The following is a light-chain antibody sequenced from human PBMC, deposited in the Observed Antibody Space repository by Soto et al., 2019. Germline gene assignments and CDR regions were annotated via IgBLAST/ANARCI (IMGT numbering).Light chain of an antibody. Sequence: SVLPQSQGTVSLSPGERATLHCRASQSVSSSYLAWYQQKPGQAPRLLIYGASSRATGIPDRFSGSGSGTDFTLTISSVHPDDFATYYCQQYNTYYSFGQGTKVDIK. J-gene: IGKJ2*03. V-gene: IGKV3-20*01. CDR2: GAS. CDR3: QQYNTYYS. CDR1: QSVSSSY.